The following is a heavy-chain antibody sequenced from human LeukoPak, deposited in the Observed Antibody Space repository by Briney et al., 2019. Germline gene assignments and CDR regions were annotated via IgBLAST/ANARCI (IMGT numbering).Heavy chain of an antibody. CDR2: INPNSGGT. V-gene: IGHV1-2*02. CDR1: GYTFTGYY. CDR3: ARQYIVVVPAAMGY. J-gene: IGHJ4*02. Sequence: GASVTVSCKASGYTFTGYYMHWVRQAPGQGLEWMGWINPNSGGTNYAQKFQGRVTMTRDTSISTAYMELSRLRSDDTAVYYCARQYIVVVPAAMGYWGQGTLVTVSS. D-gene: IGHD2-2*01.